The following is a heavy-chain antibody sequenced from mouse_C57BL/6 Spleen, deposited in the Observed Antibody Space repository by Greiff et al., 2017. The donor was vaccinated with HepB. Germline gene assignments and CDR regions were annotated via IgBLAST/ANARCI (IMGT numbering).Heavy chain of an antibody. CDR3: ARDPLYGSSFRWYFDV. J-gene: IGHJ1*03. D-gene: IGHD1-1*01. CDR1: GFTFSSYA. Sequence: EVQRVESGGGLVKPGGSLKLSCAASGFTFSSYAMSWVRQTPEKRLEWVATISDGGSYTYYPDNVKGRFTISRDNAKNNLYLQMSHLKSEDTAMYYCARDPLYGSSFRWYFDVWGTGTTVTVSS. V-gene: IGHV5-4*01. CDR2: ISDGGSYT.